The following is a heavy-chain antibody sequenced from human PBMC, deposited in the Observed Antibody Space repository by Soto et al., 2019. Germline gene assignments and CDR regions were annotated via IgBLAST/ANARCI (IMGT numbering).Heavy chain of an antibody. V-gene: IGHV1-18*01. CDR1: GYTFSNYA. CDR3: ARDAPYDDFWSGVMELYYYGMDV. Sequence: QVQLVQSGGEVKKPGASVKVSCKASGYTFSNYAISWVRQAPGQGLEWMGWITAHNGNTKYAQKFQARVTMTTDTSTSTASMEPRSLTSDDTAVYYCARDAPYDDFWSGVMELYYYGMDVWGQGTTVTVSS. D-gene: IGHD3-3*01. CDR2: ITAHNGNT. J-gene: IGHJ6*02.